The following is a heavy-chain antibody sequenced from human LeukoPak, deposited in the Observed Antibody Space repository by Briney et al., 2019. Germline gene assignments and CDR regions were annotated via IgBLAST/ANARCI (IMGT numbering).Heavy chain of an antibody. V-gene: IGHV3-23*01. D-gene: IGHD3-10*01. CDR2: ITLSGGGT. CDR1: GFTFSSYA. J-gene: IGHJ4*02. Sequence: GGSLRLSCAASGFTFSSYAMSWVRQAPGKGLQWVSAITLSGGGTYYADSVKGRFTISRDNSKNNLYLQMNSLRAEDTAIYYCAKRYGSGKNYFDYWGQGTLVTVSS. CDR3: AKRYGSGKNYFDY.